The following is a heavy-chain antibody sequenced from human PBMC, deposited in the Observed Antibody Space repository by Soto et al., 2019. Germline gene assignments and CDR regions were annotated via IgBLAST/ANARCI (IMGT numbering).Heavy chain of an antibody. Sequence: SETLSLTCTVSGGSISSYYWSWIRQPPGKGLEWIGYIYYSGSTNYNPSLKSRVTISVDTSKNQFSLKLSSVTAADTAVYYCARALILTGYYIHDAFDVWGQGTMVTVSS. CDR1: GGSISSYY. CDR2: IYYSGST. D-gene: IGHD3-9*01. CDR3: ARALILTGYYIHDAFDV. V-gene: IGHV4-59*01. J-gene: IGHJ3*01.